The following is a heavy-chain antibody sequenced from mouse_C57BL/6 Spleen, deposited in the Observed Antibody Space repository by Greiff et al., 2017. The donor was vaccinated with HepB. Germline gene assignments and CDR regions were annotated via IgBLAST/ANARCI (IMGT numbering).Heavy chain of an antibody. CDR1: GYTFTSYW. J-gene: IGHJ4*01. CDR2: IDPSDSYT. V-gene: IGHV1-59*01. Sequence: QVQLQQPGAELVRPGTSVKLSCKASGYTFTSYWMHWVKQRPGQGLEWIGVIDPSDSYTNYNQKFKGKATLTVDTSSSTAYMQLSSLTSEDSAVYYCARRYYGSSPLYAMDYWGQGTSVTVSS. CDR3: ARRYYGSSPLYAMDY. D-gene: IGHD1-1*01.